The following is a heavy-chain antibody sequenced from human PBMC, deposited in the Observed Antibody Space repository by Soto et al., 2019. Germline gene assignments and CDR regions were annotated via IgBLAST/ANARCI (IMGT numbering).Heavy chain of an antibody. CDR3: EREVHHRGIAEDGKKHLHYYGMDV. CDR2: IYHSGST. J-gene: IGHJ6*02. D-gene: IGHD6-13*01. CDR1: GYSISSGYY. Sequence: PAETLSLTCAVSGYSISSGYYWGWIRQPPGKGLEWIGSIYHSGSTYYNQSLKSRVTISVDKSKNQFSLKMSSVTAADTAVYYCEREVHHRGIAEDGKKHLHYYGMDVWGQGTTVTVSS. V-gene: IGHV4-38-2*02.